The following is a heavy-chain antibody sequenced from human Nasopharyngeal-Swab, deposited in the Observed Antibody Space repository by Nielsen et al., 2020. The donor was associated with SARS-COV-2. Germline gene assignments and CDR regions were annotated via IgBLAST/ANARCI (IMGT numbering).Heavy chain of an antibody. J-gene: IGHJ3*02. CDR1: GYTLTELS. CDR2: FDPEDGET. CDR3: AHGTSNSGSYRRGAFDI. D-gene: IGHD1-26*01. V-gene: IGHV1-24*01. Sequence: ASVKVSCKVSGYTLTELSMHWVRQAPGKGLEWMGGFDPEDGETIYAQKFQGRVTITADESTSTAYMELSSLRSEDTAVYYCAHGTSNSGSYRRGAFDIWGQGIMVTVSS.